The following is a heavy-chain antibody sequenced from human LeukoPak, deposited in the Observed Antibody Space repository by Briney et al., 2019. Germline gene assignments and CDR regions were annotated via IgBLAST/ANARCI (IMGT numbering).Heavy chain of an antibody. CDR1: GYTYTSYD. D-gene: IGHD6-19*01. J-gene: IGHJ6*02. V-gene: IGHV1-18*01. Sequence: ASVKVSCKASGYTYTSYDISWVRQAPGQGLEWMGWISAYNGNTNFAQNLQGRVTMTTDTSTTTGYMELRSLRSEDTAVYYCARDRASSGWYGMDVWGQGTTVTVSS. CDR3: ARDRASSGWYGMDV. CDR2: ISAYNGNT.